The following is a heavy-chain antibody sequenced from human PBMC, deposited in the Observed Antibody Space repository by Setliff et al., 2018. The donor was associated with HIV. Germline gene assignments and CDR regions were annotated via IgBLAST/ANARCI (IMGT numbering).Heavy chain of an antibody. CDR1: GGSISSGSYY. V-gene: IGHV4-39*07. J-gene: IGHJ6*02. D-gene: IGHD3-3*01. Sequence: SETLSLTCTVSGGSISSGSYYWSWIRQPAGKGLEWIGSIYYSGSTYYNPSLKSRVTISVDTSKNQFSLKLSSVTAADTAVYYCARDSPNANFGVVISDVWGQGTTVT. CDR2: IYYSGST. CDR3: ARDSPNANFGVVISDV.